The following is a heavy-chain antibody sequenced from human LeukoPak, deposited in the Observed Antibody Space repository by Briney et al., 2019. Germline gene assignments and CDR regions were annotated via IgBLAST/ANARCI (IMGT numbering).Heavy chain of an antibody. D-gene: IGHD2-2*01. Sequence: SETLSLTCAVYGGSFSGYYWSWIRQPPGKGLEWIGEINHSGSTNYNPSLKSRVTISVDTSKNQFSLKLSSVTAADTAVYYCATLNCSSTSCYAIDYWGRGTLVTVSS. V-gene: IGHV4-34*01. CDR3: ATLNCSSTSCYAIDY. CDR1: GGSFSGYY. J-gene: IGHJ4*02. CDR2: INHSGST.